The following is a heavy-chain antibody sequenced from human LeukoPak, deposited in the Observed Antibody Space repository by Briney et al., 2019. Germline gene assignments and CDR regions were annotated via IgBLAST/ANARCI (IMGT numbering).Heavy chain of an antibody. CDR3: ARAWTGNSYGDY. D-gene: IGHD5-18*01. J-gene: IGHJ4*02. Sequence: GGSLRLSCAASGFTFSDYYMSWIRQAPGKGLEGVSYISGSGSTIYYADSVKGRFTISRNNAKNSLYLQIKSLRAEGTAVVYCARAWTGNSYGDYWGQGTLVTVSS. V-gene: IGHV3-11*01. CDR2: ISGSGSTI. CDR1: GFTFSDYY.